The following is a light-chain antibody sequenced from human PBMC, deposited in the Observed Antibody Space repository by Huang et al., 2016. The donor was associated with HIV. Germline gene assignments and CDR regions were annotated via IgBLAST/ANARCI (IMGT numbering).Light chain of an antibody. CDR1: QSVYASSTSKDY. CDR2: WAS. CDR3: QQYYSLPQT. V-gene: IGKV4-1*01. J-gene: IGKJ1*01. Sequence: DIIMSQSPESLTVSLGERATLNCRSSQSVYASSTSKDYMAWFQQKPGQPPKLLLFWASSREVGGPDRFSGSGSGTHFTLTIANLQPEDAAIYYCQQYYSLPQTFGQRTRV.